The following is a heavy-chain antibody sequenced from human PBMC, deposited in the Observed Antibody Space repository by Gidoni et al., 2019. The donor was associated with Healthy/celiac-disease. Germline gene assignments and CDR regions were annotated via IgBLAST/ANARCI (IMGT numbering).Heavy chain of an antibody. CDR2: ISSSGSTI. J-gene: IGHJ4*02. V-gene: IGHV3-11*01. Sequence: QVQLVESGGGLVKPGGSLRLSCAASGFTFSDYYMSWIRQAPGKGLEWVSYISSSGSTIYYADSVKGRFTISRDNAKNSLYLQMNSLRAEDTAVYYCARDQTTHSGYDSVFFSNTPYYFDYWGQGTLVTVSS. CDR1: GFTFSDYY. CDR3: ARDQTTHSGYDSVFFSNTPYYFDY. D-gene: IGHD5-12*01.